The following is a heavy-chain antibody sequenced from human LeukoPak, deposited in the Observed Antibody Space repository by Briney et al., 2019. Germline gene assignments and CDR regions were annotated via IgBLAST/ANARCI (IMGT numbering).Heavy chain of an antibody. CDR3: ARQKGLGYYYYGMDV. V-gene: IGHV5-51*01. J-gene: IGHJ6*02. CDR2: IYPGDSDT. Sequence: GESLKISCKGSGYSFTSYWIGWVRQMPGKGLGWMGIIYPGDSDTRYSPSFQGQVTISADKSISTAYLQWSSLKASDTAMYYCARQKGLGYYYYGMDVWGQGTTVTVSS. CDR1: GYSFTSYW.